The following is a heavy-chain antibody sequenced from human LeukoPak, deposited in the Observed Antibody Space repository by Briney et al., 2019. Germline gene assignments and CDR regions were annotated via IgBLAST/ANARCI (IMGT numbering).Heavy chain of an antibody. D-gene: IGHD1-26*01. CDR2: ISYDGSNK. Sequence: PGGSLRLSCPASGLTFSSYGMHWVRQAPGKGLEWVAVISYDGSNKYYADSVKGRFTISRDNSKNTLYLQMNSLRAEDTAVYYCAKDEVGVEDYWGQGTLVTVSS. V-gene: IGHV3-30*18. CDR1: GLTFSSYG. CDR3: AKDEVGVEDY. J-gene: IGHJ4*02.